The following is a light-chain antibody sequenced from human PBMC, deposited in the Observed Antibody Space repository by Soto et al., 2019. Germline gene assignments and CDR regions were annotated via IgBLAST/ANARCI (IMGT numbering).Light chain of an antibody. V-gene: IGLV3-1*01. CDR1: RLGEQY. Sequence: SYELTQSPSVSVSPGQTASITCSGDRLGEQYACWYQQKPGQSPVLLIYQDRKRPSGIPERCSRSRSGNTATLTITGTQPLEEADYSWQAGHSSTVIFGGGTKLTLL. CDR3: QAGHSSTVI. CDR2: QDR. J-gene: IGLJ2*01.